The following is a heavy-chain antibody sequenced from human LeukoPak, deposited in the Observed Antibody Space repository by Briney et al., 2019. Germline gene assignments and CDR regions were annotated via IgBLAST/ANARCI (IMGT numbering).Heavy chain of an antibody. CDR2: IYYSGST. V-gene: IGHV4-39*07. CDR1: GGSIISSSYY. D-gene: IGHD3-22*01. J-gene: IGHJ6*03. Sequence: SETLSLTCTVSGGSIISSSYYWGWIRQPPGKGLEWIGSIYYSGSTYYNPSLKSRVTISVDTSKNQFSLKLSSVTAADTAVYYCARGFTMRGGYYYYMDVWGKGTTVTISS. CDR3: ARGFTMRGGYYYYMDV.